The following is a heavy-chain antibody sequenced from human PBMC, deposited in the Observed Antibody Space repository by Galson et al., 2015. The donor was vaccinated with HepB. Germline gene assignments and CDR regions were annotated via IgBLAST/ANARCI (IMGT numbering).Heavy chain of an antibody. CDR2: IYSGGST. CDR3: ARLYGSGSYSYVDY. J-gene: IGHJ4*02. CDR1: GFTVSSNY. V-gene: IGHV3-66*01. Sequence: SLRLSCAASGFTVSSNYMSWVRQAPGKGLEWVSVIYSGGSTYYADSVKGRFTISRDNSKNTLYLQMNSLRAEDTAVYYCARLYGSGSYSYVDYWGQGTLVTVSS. D-gene: IGHD3-10*01.